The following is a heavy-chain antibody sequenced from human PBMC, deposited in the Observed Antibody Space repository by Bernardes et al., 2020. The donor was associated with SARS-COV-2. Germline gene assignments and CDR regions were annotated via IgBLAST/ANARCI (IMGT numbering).Heavy chain of an antibody. CDR2: IYSSGNT. V-gene: IGHV4-61*02. CDR3: ARVGYYDNGARNGMDV. J-gene: IGHJ6*02. Sequence: SEPLSLTCTVSGGSISSGSYYWSWIRRPAGKGLEWIGRIYSSGNTNYSPSLKSRVTMSVDTSKNQFSLELSSVTAADTAVYYCARVGYYDNGARNGMDVWGQGTTVTVSS. CDR1: GGSISSGSYY. D-gene: IGHD3-22*01.